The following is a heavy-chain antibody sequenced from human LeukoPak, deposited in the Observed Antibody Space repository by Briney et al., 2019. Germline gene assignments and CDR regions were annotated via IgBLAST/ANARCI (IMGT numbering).Heavy chain of an antibody. V-gene: IGHV3-21*01. Sequence: PGGSLRLSCAASGFTVSSNYMSWVRQAPGKGLEWVSSISSSSSYIYYADSVKGRFTISRDNAKNSLYLQMNSLRAEDTAVYYCASLENWNYPLVGWGQGTLVTVSS. CDR1: GFTVSSNY. CDR2: ISSSSSYI. CDR3: ASLENWNYPLVG. J-gene: IGHJ4*02. D-gene: IGHD1-7*01.